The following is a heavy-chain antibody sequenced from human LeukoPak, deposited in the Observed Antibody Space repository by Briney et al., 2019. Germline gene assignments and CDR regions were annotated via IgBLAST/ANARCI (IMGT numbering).Heavy chain of an antibody. D-gene: IGHD3-10*01. J-gene: IGHJ5*02. CDR2: ISSSGSTI. CDR1: GFTFSSYS. Sequence: GGSLRLSCAASGFTFSSYSMNWVRQAPGKGLEWVSYISSSGSTIHYADSVKGRFTISRDNANKSLYLQMNSLRAEDTAVYYCARDLVVRGRWSWFDPWGQGTLVTVSS. CDR3: ARDLVVRGRWSWFDP. V-gene: IGHV3-48*04.